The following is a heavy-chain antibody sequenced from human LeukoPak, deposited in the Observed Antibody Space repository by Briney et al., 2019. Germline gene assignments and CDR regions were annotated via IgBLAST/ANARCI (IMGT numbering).Heavy chain of an antibody. D-gene: IGHD5-24*01. Sequence: GASVKVSCKASGYTFTGYYMHWVRQAPGQGLEWMGWINPNSGGTKYAQKFQDRVSMTRDTSISTAYMHLSRLRSADTAVYYCARDTRRDGYNYFDYWGQGTLVTVSS. J-gene: IGHJ4*02. V-gene: IGHV1-2*02. CDR3: ARDTRRDGYNYFDY. CDR2: INPNSGGT. CDR1: GYTFTGYY.